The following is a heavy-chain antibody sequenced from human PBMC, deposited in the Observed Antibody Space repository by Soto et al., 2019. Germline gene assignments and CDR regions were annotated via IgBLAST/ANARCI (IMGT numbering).Heavy chain of an antibody. CDR3: ARVHRYCSGGSCYLIDY. Sequence: QVQLQESGPGLVKPSETLSLTCTVSGGSISGYYWSWIRQPPGEGLEWIGYIYYTGSTDYNPSLKSRVTISLDTPKSQFSLKLSSVTSADTALYYCARVHRYCSGGSCYLIDYWGQGTLVTVSS. CDR1: GGSISGYY. D-gene: IGHD2-15*01. V-gene: IGHV4-59*01. CDR2: IYYTGST. J-gene: IGHJ4*02.